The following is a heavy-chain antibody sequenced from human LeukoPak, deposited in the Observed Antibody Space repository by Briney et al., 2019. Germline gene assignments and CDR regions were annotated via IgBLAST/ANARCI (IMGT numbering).Heavy chain of an antibody. D-gene: IGHD3-10*01. CDR1: GVTVTSIY. J-gene: IGHJ4*02. V-gene: IGHV3-53*01. CDR2: IYSGGTT. CDR3: ARDQGVGHYFVS. Sequence: GGSLRLSCAASGVTVTSIYISWVRQAPGKGLEWVSAIYSGGTTQFADSVKGRFAISRDNSKNTVYLQMNSLRDEDTAVYYCARDQGVGHYFVSWGQGTLVTVSS.